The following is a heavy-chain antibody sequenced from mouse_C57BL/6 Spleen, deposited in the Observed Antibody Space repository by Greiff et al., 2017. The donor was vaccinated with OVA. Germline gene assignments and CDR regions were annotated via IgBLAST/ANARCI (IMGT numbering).Heavy chain of an antibody. CDR1: GFTFSSYG. CDR3: ARLGDSNYVDY. CDR2: ISSGGSYT. Sequence: EVKLVESGGDLVKPGGSLKLSCAASGFTFSSYGMSWVRQTPDKRLEWVATISSGGSYTYYPDSVKGRFTISRDNAKNTLYLQMSSLKSEDTAMYYGARLGDSNYVDYWGQGTTLTVSS. J-gene: IGHJ2*01. D-gene: IGHD2-5*01. V-gene: IGHV5-6*02.